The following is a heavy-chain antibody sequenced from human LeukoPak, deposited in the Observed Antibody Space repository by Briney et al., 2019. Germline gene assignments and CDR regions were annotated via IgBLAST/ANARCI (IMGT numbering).Heavy chain of an antibody. V-gene: IGHV3-15*01. J-gene: IGHJ4*02. D-gene: IGHD1-7*01. CDR1: GFTFSNAW. CDR3: TTVKVWDNWNYQGFYSDY. CDR2: IKSKTDGGTT. Sequence: GGSLRLSCAASGFTFSNAWMSWVRQAPGKGLEWVGRIKSKTDGGTTDYAAPVKGRFTISRDDSKNTLYLQMNSLKTEDTAAYYCTTVKVWDNWNYQGFYSDYWGQGTLVTVSS.